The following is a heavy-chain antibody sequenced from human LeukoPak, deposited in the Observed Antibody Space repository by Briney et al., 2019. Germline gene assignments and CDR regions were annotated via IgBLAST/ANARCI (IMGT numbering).Heavy chain of an antibody. D-gene: IGHD2-2*02. Sequence: ASVKVSCKASGYTFTGYYMHWARQAPGQGLEWMGWINPNSGGTNYAQKFQGRVTMTRDTSISTAYMELSRLRSDDTAVYYCARAGRDVVVPAAIHYYYYYYMDVWGKGTTVTVSS. CDR2: INPNSGGT. CDR1: GYTFTGYY. CDR3: ARAGRDVVVPAAIHYYYYYYMDV. V-gene: IGHV1-2*02. J-gene: IGHJ6*03.